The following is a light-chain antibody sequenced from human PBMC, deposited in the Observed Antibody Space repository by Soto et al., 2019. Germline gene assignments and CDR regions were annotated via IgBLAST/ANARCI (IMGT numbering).Light chain of an antibody. J-gene: IGLJ1*01. V-gene: IGLV2-14*03. CDR3: VSYTSSTTDV. Sequence: QSALTQPASVSDSPGQSITISCTGTSSDVGGSNFVSWYQQHPGKPPKLIIYDVANRPSGVSSRFSGSKSGSTASLIISRLQTEDEADYYCVSYTSSTTDVFGTGTKVTVL. CDR1: SSDVGGSNF. CDR2: DVA.